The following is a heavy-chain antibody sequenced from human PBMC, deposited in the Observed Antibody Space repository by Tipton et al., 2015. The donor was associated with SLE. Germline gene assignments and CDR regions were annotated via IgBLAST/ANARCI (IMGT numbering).Heavy chain of an antibody. CDR3: ARDISYGGNSGFDY. V-gene: IGHV3-30*02. CDR1: GFTFSSYW. CDR2: IRYDGSNK. Sequence: SLRLSCAASGFTFSSYWMSWVRQAPGKGLEWVAFIRYDGSNKYYADSVKGRFTISRDNSKNTLYLQMNSLRAEDTAVYYCARDISYGGNSGFDYWGQGTLVTVSS. D-gene: IGHD4-23*01. J-gene: IGHJ4*02.